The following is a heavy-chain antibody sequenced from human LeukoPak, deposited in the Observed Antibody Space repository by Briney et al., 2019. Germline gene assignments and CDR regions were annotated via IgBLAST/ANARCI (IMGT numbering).Heavy chain of an antibody. J-gene: IGHJ4*02. Sequence: SETLSLTCAVYGGSFSGYYWSWIRQPPGKGLEWIGEINHSGSTYYNPSLKSRVTISVDTSKNQFSLKLSSVTAADTAVYYCARDSYKYGSGSYQCFDYWGQGTLVTVSS. CDR1: GGSFSGYY. CDR2: INHSGST. CDR3: ARDSYKYGSGSYQCFDY. V-gene: IGHV4-34*01. D-gene: IGHD3-10*01.